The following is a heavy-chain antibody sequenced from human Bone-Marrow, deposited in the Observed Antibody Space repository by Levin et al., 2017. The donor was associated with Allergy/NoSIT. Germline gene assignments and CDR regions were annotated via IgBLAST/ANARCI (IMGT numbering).Heavy chain of an antibody. V-gene: IGHV3-23*01. J-gene: IGHJ4*02. CDR3: ARGTYGSFDY. CDR1: GFTFRSNA. D-gene: IGHD1-26*01. Sequence: LSLTCAASGFTFRSNAMSWFRPAPGKGLEWVSHITSGSGGGIYYAHSVKGRFTISRDNSKSTLYLQMNSLRVEDTALYYCARGTYGSFDYRGQGTLVTVSS. CDR2: ITSGSGGGI.